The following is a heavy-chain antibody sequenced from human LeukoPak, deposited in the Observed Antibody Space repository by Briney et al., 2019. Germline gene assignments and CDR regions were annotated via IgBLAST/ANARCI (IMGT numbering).Heavy chain of an antibody. D-gene: IGHD2-21*01. CDR3: AREGDIVVVSPTNWFDP. CDR1: GGTFSSYA. Sequence: SVKVSCKASGGTFSSYAISWVRQAPGQGLEWMGRIIPILGIANYAQKFQGRVTITADKSTSTAYMELSSLRSEDTAVYYCAREGDIVVVSPTNWFDPWGQGTLVTVSS. CDR2: IIPILGIA. V-gene: IGHV1-69*04. J-gene: IGHJ5*02.